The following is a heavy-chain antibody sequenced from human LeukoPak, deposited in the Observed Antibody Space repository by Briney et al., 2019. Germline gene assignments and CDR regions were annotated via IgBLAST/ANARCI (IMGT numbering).Heavy chain of an antibody. CDR3: AREAADSSGYYYSRGVVFDY. J-gene: IGHJ4*02. D-gene: IGHD3-22*01. CDR2: IYYSGST. Sequence: SETLSLTCTVSGGSISSYYWSWLRQPPGKGLEWIGYIYYSGSTNYNPSLKSRVTISVDTSKNQFSLKLSSVTAADTAVYYCAREAADSSGYYYSRGVVFDYWGQGTLVTVSS. CDR1: GGSISSYY. V-gene: IGHV4-59*12.